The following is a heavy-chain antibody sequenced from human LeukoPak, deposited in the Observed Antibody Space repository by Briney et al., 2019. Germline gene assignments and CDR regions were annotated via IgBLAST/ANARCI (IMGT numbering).Heavy chain of an antibody. J-gene: IGHJ4*02. Sequence: PGGSLRLSCAASGFTFSSYSMNWVRQAPGKGLEWVSSISSSSSYIYYADSVKGRFTVSRDNDKNSLYLQMNSLRAEDPAVYYCARDRSDRLAVAGTSAFDYWGQGTLVTVSS. V-gene: IGHV3-21*01. CDR2: ISSSSSYI. D-gene: IGHD6-19*01. CDR1: GFTFSSYS. CDR3: ARDRSDRLAVAGTSAFDY.